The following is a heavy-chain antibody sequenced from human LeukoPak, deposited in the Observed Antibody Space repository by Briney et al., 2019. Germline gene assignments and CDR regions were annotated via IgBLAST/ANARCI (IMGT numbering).Heavy chain of an antibody. CDR3: ARLFHPALSGNYPFDY. CDR1: VGSINSYD. CDR2: IYYSGST. D-gene: IGHD1-26*01. Sequence: SETLSLTWTVAVGSINSYDRSWIRQPPWKGLEWMAYIYYSGSTSYNPSLKSRVTISVDTSKNQFSLKLNSVTAADTAMYYCARLFHPALSGNYPFDYWGQGTLVTVSS. V-gene: IGHV4-59*01. J-gene: IGHJ4*02.